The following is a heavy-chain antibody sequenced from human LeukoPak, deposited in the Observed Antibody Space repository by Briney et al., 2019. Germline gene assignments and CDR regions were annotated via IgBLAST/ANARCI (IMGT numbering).Heavy chain of an antibody. CDR1: GNSFGDYY. Sequence: SETLSLTCTVSGNSFGDYYWSWIRQPAGKGLEWIGRIYTSGSTTYNPSLKSRLTMSVDTSKSQFSLNLMSVTAADTAVYYCTRDTGTTGEVKFDPWGQGTLVTVSS. D-gene: IGHD4-17*01. CDR3: TRDTGTTGEVKFDP. CDR2: IYTSGST. V-gene: IGHV4-4*07. J-gene: IGHJ5*02.